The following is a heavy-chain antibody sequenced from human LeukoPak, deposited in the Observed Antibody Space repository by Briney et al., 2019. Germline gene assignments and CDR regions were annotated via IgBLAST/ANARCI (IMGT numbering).Heavy chain of an antibody. Sequence: QPGGSLRLSCAASGFTFSSYWMSWVRQAPGKGLEWVANIKQDGSEKYYVDSVKGRFTISRDNAKNTLYLQMNSLRAEDTAVYYCARNIAAFFMESGHDYWGQGTLVTVSS. CDR1: GFTFSSYW. CDR3: ARNIAAFFMESGHDY. D-gene: IGHD6-25*01. J-gene: IGHJ4*02. V-gene: IGHV3-7*01. CDR2: IKQDGSEK.